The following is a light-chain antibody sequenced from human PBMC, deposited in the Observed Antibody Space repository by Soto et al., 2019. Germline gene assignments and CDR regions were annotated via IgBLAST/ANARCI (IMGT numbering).Light chain of an antibody. CDR1: SGDIGGYNY. CDR3: SSYTTNITPVV. Sequence: QSVLTQPASVSGSPGQSITISCTGTSGDIGGYNYVSWYQQHPGKAPKLLISEVTNRPSGVSNRFSGSKSGNTASLTISGLQAEDEDDYYCSSYTTNITPVVFGGGTKVTVL. V-gene: IGLV2-14*01. J-gene: IGLJ2*01. CDR2: EVT.